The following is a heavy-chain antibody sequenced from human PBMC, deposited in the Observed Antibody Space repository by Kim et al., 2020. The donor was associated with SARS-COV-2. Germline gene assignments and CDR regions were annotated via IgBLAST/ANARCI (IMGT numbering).Heavy chain of an antibody. CDR2: INPDTGDS. D-gene: IGHD2-2*01. CDR1: GYTFTGFH. Sequence: ASVKVSCQASGYTFTGFHVHWVRQAPGQGLEWLGWINPDTGDSISAQKFQGRVTMTRDIAISTVYMELSGLRSDDAAGYYCARDKCSSTSCYSLMDVWGK. V-gene: IGHV1-2*02. J-gene: IGHJ6*03. CDR3: ARDKCSSTSCYSLMDV.